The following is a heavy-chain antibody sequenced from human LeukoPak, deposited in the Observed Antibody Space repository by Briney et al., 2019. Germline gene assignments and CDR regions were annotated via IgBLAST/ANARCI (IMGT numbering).Heavy chain of an antibody. Sequence: SETLSLTCTVSGGSISSSSYYWGWIRQPPGKGLEWIGSIYYSGTTYYNPSLKSRVTISVYTSKNQFSLKLSSVTAADTALYYCASVSPQYSSGGVDYWGQGTLVTVSS. V-gene: IGHV4-39*07. D-gene: IGHD6-19*01. CDR2: IYYSGTT. CDR3: ASVSPQYSSGGVDY. J-gene: IGHJ4*02. CDR1: GGSISSSSYY.